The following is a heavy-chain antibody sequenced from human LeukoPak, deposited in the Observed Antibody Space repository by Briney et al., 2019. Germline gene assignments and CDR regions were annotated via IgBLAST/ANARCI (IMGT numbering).Heavy chain of an antibody. J-gene: IGHJ6*03. CDR3: TRGSIAYYYMDV. CDR1: GNSISSGDYY. V-gene: IGHV4-61*02. CDR2: IYTSGST. Sequence: SETLSLTCTVSGNSISSGDYYWSWIRQPAGKGLEWIGRIYTSGSTTYNPSLKSRVTISVDTSKNQFSLKLSSVTAADTAVYYCTRGSIAYYYMDVWGKGTTVTISS. D-gene: IGHD3-22*01.